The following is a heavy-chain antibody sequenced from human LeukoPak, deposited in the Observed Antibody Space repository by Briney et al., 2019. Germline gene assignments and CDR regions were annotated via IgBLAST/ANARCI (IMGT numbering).Heavy chain of an antibody. V-gene: IGHV4-59*08. Sequence: SETLSLTCTVSGGSISSYYWSWVRQPPGKGLEWIGYIYYSGSTNYNPSLKSRVTISVDTSKTQFSLRLLSVTAADTAVYYCASRLTVGANNWFDPWGQGTLVTVSS. CDR1: GGSISSYY. J-gene: IGHJ5*02. CDR3: ASRLTVGANNWFDP. CDR2: IYYSGST. D-gene: IGHD1-26*01.